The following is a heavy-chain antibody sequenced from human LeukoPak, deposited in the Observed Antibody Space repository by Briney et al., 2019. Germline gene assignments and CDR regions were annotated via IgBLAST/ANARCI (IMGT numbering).Heavy chain of an antibody. CDR3: ATGAMVGAPKYSFDS. J-gene: IGHJ4*02. Sequence: GRSLRLSCAASGFTFRNYGIHWVRQAPGKGLEWVALISDDGRKTYYADSVKDRFTISRDNSKKTLYLQMDSLRPEDTATYYCATGAMVGAPKYSFDSWGQGTLVTVSS. D-gene: IGHD4/OR15-4a*01. V-gene: IGHV3-30*19. CDR2: ISDDGRKT. CDR1: GFTFRNYG.